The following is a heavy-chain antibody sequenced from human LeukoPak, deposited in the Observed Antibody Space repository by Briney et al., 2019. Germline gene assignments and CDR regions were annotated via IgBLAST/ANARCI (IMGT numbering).Heavy chain of an antibody. V-gene: IGHV4-39*07. CDR3: ARAGGLRYFDWLLPST. D-gene: IGHD3-9*01. CDR1: GGSISSSSYY. J-gene: IGHJ5*02. Sequence: KPSETLSLTCTVSGGSISSSSYYWGWIRQPPGKGLEWIGSIYYSGSTYYNPSLKSRVTISVDTSKNQFSLKLSSVTAADTAVYYCARAGGLRYFDWLLPSTWGQGTLVTVSS. CDR2: IYYSGST.